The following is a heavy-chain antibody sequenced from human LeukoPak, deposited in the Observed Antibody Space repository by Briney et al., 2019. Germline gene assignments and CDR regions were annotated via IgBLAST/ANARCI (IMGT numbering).Heavy chain of an antibody. D-gene: IGHD3-16*01. CDR1: GASISSGGYY. V-gene: IGHV4-31*03. CDR3: AREIYGYYYYYIDV. Sequence: SQTLSLTCTVSGASISSGGYYWSWIRQHPGKGLEWIGYIYYSGSTYYNPSLKSRVTISVDTSKNQFSLKLSSVTAADTAVYYCAREIYGYYYYYIDVWGKGTTVTVSS. CDR2: IYYSGST. J-gene: IGHJ6*03.